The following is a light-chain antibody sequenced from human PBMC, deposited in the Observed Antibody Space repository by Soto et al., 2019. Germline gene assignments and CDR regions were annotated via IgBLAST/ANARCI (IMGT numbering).Light chain of an antibody. J-gene: IGLJ1*01. CDR3: CSYAGIYTYV. CDR1: SSEVGGYNY. Sequence: QSALTQPRSVSGSPGQSVTISCTGTSSEVGGYNYVSWCQQHPGKAPKLMIYDVSQRPSGVPDRFSGSKSGNTASLTISGLQAEDEADYYCCSYAGIYTYVFGTGTKLTVL. V-gene: IGLV2-11*01. CDR2: DVS.